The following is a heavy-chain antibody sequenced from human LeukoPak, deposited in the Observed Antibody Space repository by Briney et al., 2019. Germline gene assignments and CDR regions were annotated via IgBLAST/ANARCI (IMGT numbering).Heavy chain of an antibody. CDR2: INHSGST. D-gene: IGHD7-27*01. CDR1: GGSISSSSYY. J-gene: IGHJ5*02. Sequence: NPSETLSLTCTVSGGSISSSSYYWRWIRQPPGKGLEWIGEINHSGSTNYNPSLKSRVTISVDTSKNQFSLKLSSVTAADTAVYYCARGRWGLRYNWFDPWGQGTLVTVSS. CDR3: ARGRWGLRYNWFDP. V-gene: IGHV4-39*07.